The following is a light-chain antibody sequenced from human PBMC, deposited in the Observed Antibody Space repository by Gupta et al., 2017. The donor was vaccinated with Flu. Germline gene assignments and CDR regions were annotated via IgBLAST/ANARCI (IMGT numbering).Light chain of an antibody. CDR1: QSVSSSY. J-gene: IGKJ2*01. CDR2: GAS. CDR3: QQYGSSPLYT. V-gene: IGKV3-20*01. Sequence: RATLSCSASQSVSSSYLAWYQQKPGQAPRLLIYGASSRATGIPDRFSGSGSGTDFTLTISRLEPEDFAVYYCQQYGSSPLYTFGQGTKLEIK.